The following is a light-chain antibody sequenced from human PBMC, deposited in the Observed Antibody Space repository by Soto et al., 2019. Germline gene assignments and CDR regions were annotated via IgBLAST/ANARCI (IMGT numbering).Light chain of an antibody. Sequence: QAVVTQEHSLTVSPGGTVTLTCGSSTGAVTDGHYPYWFQQKPGQAPRTLIYDTTNRHSWTPARFSGSLLGGKAALTLSGAQPEDEAEYYCLLSYNGPYVFGTGTKVTVL. J-gene: IGLJ1*01. CDR1: TGAVTDGHY. CDR3: LLSYNGPYV. CDR2: DTT. V-gene: IGLV7-46*01.